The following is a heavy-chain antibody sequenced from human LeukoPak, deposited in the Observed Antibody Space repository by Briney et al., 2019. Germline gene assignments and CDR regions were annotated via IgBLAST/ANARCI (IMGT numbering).Heavy chain of an antibody. CDR2: INWNGGST. V-gene: IGHV3-20*04. J-gene: IGHJ4*02. Sequence: GGSLRLSCAASGFTFNNYAMSWVRQAPGKGLEWVSGINWNGGSTGYADSVKGRFTISRDNAKNSLYLQMNSLRAEDTALYYCAREGANYCSGGSCFDYWGQGTLVTVSS. CDR3: AREGANYCSGGSCFDY. D-gene: IGHD2-15*01. CDR1: GFTFNNYA.